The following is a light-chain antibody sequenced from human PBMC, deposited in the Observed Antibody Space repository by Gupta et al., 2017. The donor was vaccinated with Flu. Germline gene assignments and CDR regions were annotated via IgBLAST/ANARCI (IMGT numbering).Light chain of an antibody. CDR3: QKHAIQPLT. J-gene: IGKJ4*01. Sequence: EVVLRQSPVTLPLSPGARATLSCRASQSGSSCYLAGYQQKPGQSPRLLIYCASSRATGIPARWSGSGSAREFTTTISRLEPEDDAVYYCQKHAIQPLTFGGGTKLEIK. V-gene: IGKV3-20*01. CDR2: CAS. CDR1: QSGSSCY.